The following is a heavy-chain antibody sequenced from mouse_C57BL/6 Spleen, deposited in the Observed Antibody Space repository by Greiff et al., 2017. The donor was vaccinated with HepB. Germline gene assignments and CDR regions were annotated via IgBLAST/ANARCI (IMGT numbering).Heavy chain of an antibody. Sequence: VQLQESGAELVKPGASVKISCKASGYAFSSYWMNWVKQRPGKGLEWIGQIYPGDGDTNYNGKFKGKATLTADKSSSTAYMQLSSLTSEDSAVYFCARGGDYDPFAYWGQGTLVTVSA. D-gene: IGHD2-4*01. CDR2: IYPGDGDT. CDR1: GYAFSSYW. CDR3: ARGGDYDPFAY. V-gene: IGHV1-80*01. J-gene: IGHJ3*01.